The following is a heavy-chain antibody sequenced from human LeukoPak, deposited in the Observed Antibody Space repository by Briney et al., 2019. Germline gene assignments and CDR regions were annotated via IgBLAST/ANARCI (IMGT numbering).Heavy chain of an antibody. J-gene: IGHJ4*02. V-gene: IGHV3-48*03. CDR2: ISSSGSTI. CDR1: GFTFSSYE. D-gene: IGHD5-24*01. CDR3: ARDARRWLQLLKGPFDY. Sequence: PGGSLRLSCAASGFTFSSYEMNWVRQAPGKGLEWVSYISSSGSTIYYADSVKGRFTISGDNAKNSLYLQMNSLRAEDTAVYYCARDARRWLQLLKGPFDYWGQGTLVTVSS.